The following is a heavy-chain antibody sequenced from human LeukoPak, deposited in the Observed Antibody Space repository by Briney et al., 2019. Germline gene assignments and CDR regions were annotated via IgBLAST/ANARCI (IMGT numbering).Heavy chain of an antibody. CDR2: IYPGGNK. Sequence: GGSLRLSCAASGFTVSSNYMSWVRQAPGKGLEWVSVIYPGGNKYYTDSVKGRFTISRDNSKNTVYLQMNSLRAEGTALYYCASPSSGQSFDIWGQGTMVTVSS. D-gene: IGHD6-19*01. J-gene: IGHJ3*02. V-gene: IGHV3-53*01. CDR1: GFTVSSNY. CDR3: ASPSSGQSFDI.